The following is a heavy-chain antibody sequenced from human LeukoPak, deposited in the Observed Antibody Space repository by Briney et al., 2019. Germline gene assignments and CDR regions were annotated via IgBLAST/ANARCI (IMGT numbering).Heavy chain of an antibody. J-gene: IGHJ4*02. V-gene: IGHV1-18*01. CDR2: ISAYNGNT. CDR3: ARDRRSGSYIAVQNYFDY. CDR1: GYTFTSYG. Sequence: ASVKVSCKASGYTFTSYGISWVRQAPGQGLEWMGWISAYNGNTNYAQKLQGRVTMTTDTSTSTAYMELRSLRSDDTAVYYCARDRRSGSYIAVQNYFDYWGQGTLVTVSS. D-gene: IGHD1-26*01.